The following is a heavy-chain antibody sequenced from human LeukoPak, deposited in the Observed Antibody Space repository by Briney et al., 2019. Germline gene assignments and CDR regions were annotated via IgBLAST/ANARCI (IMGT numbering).Heavy chain of an antibody. J-gene: IGHJ4*02. CDR2: IYSGGST. Sequence: GGSLRLSCAASGFTVSSNYMSWVRQAPGKGLEWVSLIYSGGSTYYADSVKGRFTISRDNSKNTLFLQMNSLRAEDTAVYYCARGRGSMIIVETTDYWGQGTLVTVSS. D-gene: IGHD3-22*01. CDR1: GFTVSSNY. CDR3: ARGRGSMIIVETTDY. V-gene: IGHV3-53*01.